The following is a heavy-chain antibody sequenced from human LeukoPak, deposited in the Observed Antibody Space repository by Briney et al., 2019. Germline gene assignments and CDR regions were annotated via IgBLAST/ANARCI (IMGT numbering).Heavy chain of an antibody. CDR3: ATWRCSGGSCYSLPYYYGMDV. J-gene: IGHJ6*02. CDR1: GYTLTELS. V-gene: IGHV1-24*01. CDR2: FDPEDGET. Sequence: ASVKVSCKVSGYTLTELSMHWVRQAPGKGLEWMGGFDPEDGETIYAQKFRGRVTMTEDTSTDTAYMELSSLRSEDTAVYYCATWRCSGGSCYSLPYYYGMDVWGQGTTVTVSS. D-gene: IGHD2-15*01.